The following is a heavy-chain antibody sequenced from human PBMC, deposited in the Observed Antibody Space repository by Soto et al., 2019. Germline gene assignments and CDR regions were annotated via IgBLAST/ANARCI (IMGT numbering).Heavy chain of an antibody. CDR3: ARDRVRMLKAENYYYYYGMDV. CDR1: GGTFSSYA. Sequence: QVQLVQSGAEVKKPGSSVKVSCKASGGTFSSYAISWVRQAPGQGLEWMGGIIPIFGTANYAQKFQGRVTITADESTSTAHMELSSLRSEDTAVYYCARDRVRMLKAENYYYYYGMDVWGQGTTVTVSS. CDR2: IIPIFGTA. V-gene: IGHV1-69*01. D-gene: IGHD2-15*01. J-gene: IGHJ6*02.